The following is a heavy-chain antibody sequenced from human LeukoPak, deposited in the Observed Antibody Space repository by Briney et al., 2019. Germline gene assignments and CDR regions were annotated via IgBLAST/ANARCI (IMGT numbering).Heavy chain of an antibody. Sequence: PGGYLRLSCAASGFTFSSYAMSWVRQAPGKGLEWVSAISGSGGSTYYADSVKGRFTISRDNSKNTLYLQMNSLRAEDTAVYYCAKAPTHSGGPARDYFDYWGQGTLVTVSS. D-gene: IGHD2-15*01. CDR2: ISGSGGST. V-gene: IGHV3-23*01. CDR3: AKAPTHSGGPARDYFDY. CDR1: GFTFSSYA. J-gene: IGHJ4*02.